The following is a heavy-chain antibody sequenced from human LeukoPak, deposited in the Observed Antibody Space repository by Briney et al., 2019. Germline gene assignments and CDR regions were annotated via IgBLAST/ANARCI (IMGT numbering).Heavy chain of an antibody. D-gene: IGHD1/OR15-1a*01. CDR1: DGSISSGGYY. Sequence: SQTLSLTCTVSDGSISSGGYYWSWIRQHPGKGLEWIGYIYYSGSTYYNPSLKSRVTISVDTSKNQFSLKLSSVTAADTAVYYCARGTAYYFDYWGQGTLVTVSS. CDR3: ARGTAYYFDY. J-gene: IGHJ4*02. CDR2: IYYSGST. V-gene: IGHV4-31*03.